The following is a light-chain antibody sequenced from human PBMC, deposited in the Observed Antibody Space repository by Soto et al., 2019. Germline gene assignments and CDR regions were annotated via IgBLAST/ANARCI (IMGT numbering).Light chain of an antibody. CDR3: QQYKNWPL. J-gene: IGKJ5*01. V-gene: IGKV3-15*01. CDR2: GAS. CDR1: HSVNSH. Sequence: EIVMPQSPATLSVSPGERVTLSCRTSHSVNSHVAWYQQKPGQAPRLLLYGASTRATGIPVRFSGSGFGTEFTLTISSLQSEDFAVYYCQQYKNWPLFGQGTRLEIK.